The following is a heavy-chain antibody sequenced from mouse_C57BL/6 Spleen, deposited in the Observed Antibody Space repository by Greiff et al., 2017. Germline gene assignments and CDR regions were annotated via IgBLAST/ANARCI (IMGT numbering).Heavy chain of an antibody. V-gene: IGHV1-64*01. J-gene: IGHJ1*03. CDR2: IHPNSGST. CDR1: GYTFTSYW. D-gene: IGHD2-1*01. Sequence: QVQLQQPGAELVKPGASVKLSCKASGYTFTSYWMHWVKQRPGQGLEWIGMIHPNSGSTNYNEKFKSKATLTVDKSSSTAYMQLSSLTSEDSAVYYCARYGNYVRCYFDVWGTGTTVTVSS. CDR3: ARYGNYVRCYFDV.